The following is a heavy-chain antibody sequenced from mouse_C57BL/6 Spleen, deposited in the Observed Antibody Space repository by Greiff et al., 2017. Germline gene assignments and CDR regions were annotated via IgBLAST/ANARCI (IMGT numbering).Heavy chain of an antibody. V-gene: IGHV1-9*01. Sequence: QVQLKESGAELMKPGASVKLSCKATGYTFTGYWIEWVKQRPGHGLEWIGEILPGSGSTNYNEKFKGKAILTADKSSSTAYMELRSLTSEDSAVYYCTRSYYGSSYYFDYWGQGTTLTVSS. CDR3: TRSYYGSSYYFDY. CDR1: GYTFTGYW. D-gene: IGHD1-1*01. CDR2: ILPGSGST. J-gene: IGHJ2*01.